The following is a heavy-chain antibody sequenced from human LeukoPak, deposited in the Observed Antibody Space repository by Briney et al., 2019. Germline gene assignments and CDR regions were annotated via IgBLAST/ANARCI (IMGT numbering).Heavy chain of an antibody. CDR3: VKDRWADYYGSGTYFDS. Sequence: GGSLRLSCLVSGFTFSSYTMHWVRQAPGKGLEYILAISSHGGSTYYADSEKGRFTISRDNSTNTLYLRMSSLRVEDTAVYYCVKDRWADYYGSGTYFDSWGQGTLVTVSS. CDR1: GFTFSSYT. V-gene: IGHV3-64D*06. CDR2: ISSHGGST. D-gene: IGHD3-10*01. J-gene: IGHJ4*02.